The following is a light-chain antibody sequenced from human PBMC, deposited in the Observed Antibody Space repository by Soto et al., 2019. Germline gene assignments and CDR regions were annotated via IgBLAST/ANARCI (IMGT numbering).Light chain of an antibody. CDR2: EVT. V-gene: IGLV2-8*01. CDR1: SSDVGAYNY. Sequence: QSVLTQPPSASGSPGQSVTISCTGTSSDVGAYNYVSWYQQHPGKAPKLIIYEVTKRPSGVPGRFSGSKSGNTASLTVSGLQAEDEADYYCTSYAGSNNLVFGGGTKLTVL. J-gene: IGLJ3*02. CDR3: TSYAGSNNLV.